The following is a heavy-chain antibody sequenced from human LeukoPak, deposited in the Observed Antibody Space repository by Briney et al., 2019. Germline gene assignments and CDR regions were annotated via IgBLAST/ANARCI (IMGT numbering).Heavy chain of an antibody. Sequence: SVKVSRKASGGTLSGYSMNWVRQAPGQGLEWMGGTIPIFGTTKYAQKFQGRVTITADDSTDTANMELRSLRSEGTAVYYCARADYDLASLRLDVFDMWGQGTMVTVSS. V-gene: IGHV1-69*13. CDR1: GGTLSGYS. CDR3: ARADYDLASLRLDVFDM. J-gene: IGHJ3*02. D-gene: IGHD4-17*01. CDR2: TIPIFGTT.